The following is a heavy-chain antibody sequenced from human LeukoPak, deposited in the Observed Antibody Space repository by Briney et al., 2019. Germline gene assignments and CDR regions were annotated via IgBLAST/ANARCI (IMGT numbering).Heavy chain of an antibody. D-gene: IGHD5-12*01. J-gene: IGHJ4*02. V-gene: IGHV3-20*04. CDR2: INWNGGRT. CDR1: GFMFDDYG. Sequence: GSLRLSCAASGFMFDDYGMSWVRQAPGKGLEWVSGINWNGGRTGYADSVKGRFTISRDNAKNSLYLQMNSLRDEDTAVYYCARDGGYSGYDFAYWGQGTLVTVSS. CDR3: ARDGGYSGYDFAY.